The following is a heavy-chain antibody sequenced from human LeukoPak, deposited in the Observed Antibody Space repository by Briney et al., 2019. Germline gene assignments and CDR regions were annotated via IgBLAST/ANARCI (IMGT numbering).Heavy chain of an antibody. D-gene: IGHD3-22*01. CDR3: AKGSYDSSGYLDH. J-gene: IGHJ4*02. CDR2: ISYDGSNK. V-gene: IGHV3-30*18. CDR1: GFTFSSYG. Sequence: GGSLRLSCAASGFTFSSYGMHWVRQAPGKGLEWVAVISYDGSNKYYADSVKGRFTISRDNSKNTLYLQMNSLRAEDTAVYYCAKGSYDSSGYLDHWGQGTLVTVSS.